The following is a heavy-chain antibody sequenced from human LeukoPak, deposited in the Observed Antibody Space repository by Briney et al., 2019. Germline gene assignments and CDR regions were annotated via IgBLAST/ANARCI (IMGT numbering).Heavy chain of an antibody. J-gene: IGHJ4*02. V-gene: IGHV3-23*01. CDR1: GFTFGSYA. CDR3: AKTTAGYSSGRYPGWPVDY. CDR2: ISGSGGST. Sequence: GGSLRLPCAASGFTFGSYAMYWVRQPPGKGLGWVSGISGSGGSTFYADSVKGRFTISRDNSENTVYLQMNSMRADDTAVYYCAKTTAGYSSGRYPGWPVDYCGQGTLVTVSS. D-gene: IGHD6-19*01.